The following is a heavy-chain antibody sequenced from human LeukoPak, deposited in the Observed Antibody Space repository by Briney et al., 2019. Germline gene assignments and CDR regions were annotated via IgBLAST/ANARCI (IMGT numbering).Heavy chain of an antibody. V-gene: IGHV3-7*01. CDR3: ARDNYDSSTPYYFDY. CDR2: INQDGSEK. CDR1: GFTFSSYW. Sequence: GSLRLSCATSGFTFSSYWMSWVRQAPGKGLEWVAYINQDGSEKNYADSVKGRFTVSRDNAKNSLYLQMNSLRAEDTAVYYCARDNYDSSTPYYFDYWGQGTLVTVSS. D-gene: IGHD3-22*01. J-gene: IGHJ4*02.